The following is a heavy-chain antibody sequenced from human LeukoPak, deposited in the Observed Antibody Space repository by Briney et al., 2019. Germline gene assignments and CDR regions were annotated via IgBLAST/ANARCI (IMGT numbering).Heavy chain of an antibody. CDR3: ASKTGKTGTYD. J-gene: IGHJ4*02. CDR2: IDRSGSNT. V-gene: IGHV3-23*05. Sequence: GGSLRLSCVVSGFNFFDYVMIWVRQAPGKGLEWVSSIDRSGSNTYYADFVKGQFTISRDNSKNMLFLQMNSLRAEDTAVYHCASKTGKTGTYDWGQGTLVTVSS. CDR1: GFNFFDYV. D-gene: IGHD1-1*01.